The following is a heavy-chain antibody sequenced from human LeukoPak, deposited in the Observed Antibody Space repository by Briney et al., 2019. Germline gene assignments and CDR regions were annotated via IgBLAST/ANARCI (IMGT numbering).Heavy chain of an antibody. V-gene: IGHV4-31*03. CDR2: IYHSGST. CDR1: GGSVTSGGHY. D-gene: IGHD3-10*01. J-gene: IGHJ3*02. CDR3: ARVGFAEATFAFDI. Sequence: SETLSLTCTVSGGSVTSGGHYWSWIRQYPGRGLDWLGNIYHSGSTYYNPSLKSRVTISVDTSTNQFSLKLSSVSATDTAVYYCARVGFAEATFAFDIWGQGTLVTVSS.